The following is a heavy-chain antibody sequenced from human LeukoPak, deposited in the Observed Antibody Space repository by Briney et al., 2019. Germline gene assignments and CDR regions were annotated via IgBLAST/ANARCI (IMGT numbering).Heavy chain of an antibody. J-gene: IGHJ4*02. Sequence: PSETLSLTCTVSGGSISSYYWSWIRQPPGKRLEWIRHIYYSGSTNYNPSLKSRVTISVDTSKNQFSLKLSSVTAADRAVYYCASRSSIWSGYQDTLYYFDSWGQGTLVTVSS. D-gene: IGHD3-3*01. CDR3: ASRSSIWSGYQDTLYYFDS. CDR2: IYYSGST. CDR1: GGSISSYY. V-gene: IGHV4-59*01.